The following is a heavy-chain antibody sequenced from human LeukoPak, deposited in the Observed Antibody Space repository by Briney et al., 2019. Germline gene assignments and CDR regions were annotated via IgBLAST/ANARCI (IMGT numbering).Heavy chain of an antibody. CDR2: IYYSGST. J-gene: IGHJ5*02. V-gene: IGHV4-34*11. CDR3: ARDSGPWGVFDP. D-gene: IGHD3-10*01. Sequence: SETLSLTCAVYGGSFSGYYWGWIRQPPGKGLEWIGSIYYSGSTYYNPSLKSRVTISVDMSNNHFSLTLKSVTAADKAVYYCARDSGPWGVFDPWGQGTLVTVSS. CDR1: GGSFSGYY.